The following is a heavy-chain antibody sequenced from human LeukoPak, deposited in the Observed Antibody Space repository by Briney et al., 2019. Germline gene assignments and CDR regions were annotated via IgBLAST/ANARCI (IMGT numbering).Heavy chain of an antibody. Sequence: GGSLRLSCAASGFTFDDYAMHWVRQAPGKGLEWVSLISGDGGSTYYADSVKGRFTISRENSKNYLYLQMNSLRTEENALYYCETLPVYYDILTGEFDYWGQGTLVTVSS. CDR3: ETLPVYYDILTGEFDY. CDR1: GFTFDDYA. J-gene: IGHJ4*02. CDR2: ISGDGGST. D-gene: IGHD3-9*01. V-gene: IGHV3-43*02.